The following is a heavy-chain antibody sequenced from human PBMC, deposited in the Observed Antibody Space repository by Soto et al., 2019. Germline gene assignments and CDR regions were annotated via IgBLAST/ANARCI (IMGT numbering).Heavy chain of an antibody. CDR1: GGTFSSYA. CDR2: IIPIFGTA. D-gene: IGHD5-12*01. V-gene: IGHV1-69*12. J-gene: IGHJ6*02. Sequence: QVQLVQSGAGVKKPGSSVKVSCKASGGTFSSYAISWVRQAPGQGLEWMGGIIPIFGTANYAQKFQGRVTITADESTSTAYMERSSLRSEDTAVYYCASSVAKYYYYGMDVWGQGTTVTVSS. CDR3: ASSVAKYYYYGMDV.